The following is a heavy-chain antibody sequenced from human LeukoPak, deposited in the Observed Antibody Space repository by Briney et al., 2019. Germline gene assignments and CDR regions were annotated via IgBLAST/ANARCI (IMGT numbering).Heavy chain of an antibody. CDR1: GYTFTSYD. V-gene: IGHV1-2*02. Sequence: ASVKVSCKASGYTFTSYDINWVRQATGQGLEWMGWINPNSGGTNYAQKFQGRVTMTRDTSISTAYMELSRLTSDDTAVYYCARVTVAGVPFGYWGQGTLVTVSS. CDR3: ARVTVAGVPFGY. CDR2: INPNSGGT. J-gene: IGHJ4*02. D-gene: IGHD6-19*01.